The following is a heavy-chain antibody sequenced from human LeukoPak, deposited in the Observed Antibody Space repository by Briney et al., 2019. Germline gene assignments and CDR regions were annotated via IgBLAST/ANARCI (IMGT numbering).Heavy chain of an antibody. CDR2: IIPIFGTA. CDR1: GGTFSSYA. D-gene: IGHD2-8*01. J-gene: IGHJ4*02. Sequence: ASVKVSCKASGGTFSSYAISWVRQAPGQGLEWMGGIIPIFGTANYAQKFQGRVTITADESTSPAYMELSSLRSEDTAVYYCASGPSGYCTNGVCYYFDYWGQGTLVTVSS. V-gene: IGHV1-69*13. CDR3: ASGPSGYCTNGVCYYFDY.